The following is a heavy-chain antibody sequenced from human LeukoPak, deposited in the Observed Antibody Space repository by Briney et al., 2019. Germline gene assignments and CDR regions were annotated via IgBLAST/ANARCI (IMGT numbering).Heavy chain of an antibody. J-gene: IGHJ5*01. CDR2: IYYSGST. Sequence: PSQTLSLTCTVSGGSISSDGYYWSWIRQPPGKGLEWIGHIYYSGSTYHNPSLKSRVTISVDTSKNQFSLKLSSVTAADTAVYYCARAPRFEYSSSWFDYWGQGTLVTVSS. CDR3: ARAPRFEYSSSWFDY. D-gene: IGHD6-13*01. CDR1: GGSISSDGYY. V-gene: IGHV4-30-2*01.